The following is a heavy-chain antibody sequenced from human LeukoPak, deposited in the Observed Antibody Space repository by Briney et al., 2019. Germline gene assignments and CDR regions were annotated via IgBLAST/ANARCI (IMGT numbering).Heavy chain of an antibody. CDR2: IYYSGST. V-gene: IGHV4-39*01. CDR1: GGSISSSSYY. J-gene: IGHJ3*02. CDR3: ARGRVGYDFWSGYYAFDI. Sequence: PSETLSLTCTVSGGSISSSSYYWGWIRQPPGKGLEWIGSIYYSGSTYYNPSLKSRVTISVDTSKNQFSLKLSSVTAADTAVYYCARGRVGYDFWSGYYAFDIWGQGTMVTVSS. D-gene: IGHD3-3*01.